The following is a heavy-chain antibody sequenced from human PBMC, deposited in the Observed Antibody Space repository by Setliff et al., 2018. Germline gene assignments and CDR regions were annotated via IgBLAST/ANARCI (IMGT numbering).Heavy chain of an antibody. CDR3: AREAPYYNFWSGYSDY. CDR2: INHSGST. Sequence: SETLSLTCAVYGGSFSGYYWSWIRQPPGKGLEWIGEINHSGSTNYNPSLKGRVTISVDTSKNQFSLKLTSVTAADTAVYYCAREAPYYNFWSGYSDYWGQGTLVTVSS. D-gene: IGHD3-3*01. J-gene: IGHJ4*02. CDR1: GGSFSGYY. V-gene: IGHV4-34*01.